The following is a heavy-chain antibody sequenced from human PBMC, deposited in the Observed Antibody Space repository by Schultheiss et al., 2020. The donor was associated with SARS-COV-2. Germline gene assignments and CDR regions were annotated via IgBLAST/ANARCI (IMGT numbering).Heavy chain of an antibody. CDR2: IYHSGST. Sequence: SETLSLTCTVSGGSISSGYYWGWIRQPPGKGLEWIGSIYHSGSTYYNPSLKSRVTISVDTSKNQFSLKLSSVTAADTAVYYCARDSGGYYFDYWGQGTLVTVSS. J-gene: IGHJ4*02. CDR3: ARDSGGYYFDY. D-gene: IGHD3-22*01. V-gene: IGHV4-38-2*02. CDR1: GGSISSGYY.